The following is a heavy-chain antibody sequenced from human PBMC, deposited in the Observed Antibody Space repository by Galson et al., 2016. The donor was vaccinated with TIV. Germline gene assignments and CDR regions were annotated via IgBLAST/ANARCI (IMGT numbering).Heavy chain of an antibody. CDR2: ISWNSGSI. J-gene: IGHJ5*01. CDR1: GFTFDDYA. V-gene: IGHV3-9*01. Sequence: SLRLSCAASGFTFDDYAMHWVRQAPGKGLEWVSGISWNSGSIGYADSVKGRFTISRDNGKNSLYLQMNSLRAEDTAVYYCARGSITMVRGENWFDSWGQGTLVTVSS. D-gene: IGHD3-10*01. CDR3: ARGSITMVRGENWFDS.